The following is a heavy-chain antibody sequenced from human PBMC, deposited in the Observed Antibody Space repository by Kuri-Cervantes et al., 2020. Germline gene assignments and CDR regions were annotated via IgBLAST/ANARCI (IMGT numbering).Heavy chain of an antibody. V-gene: IGHV1-2*02. CDR3: ARGGYGSGNYLDS. CDR1: GYTFTGYY. D-gene: IGHD3-10*01. CDR2: INPNSGGT. Sequence: ASVKVSCKASGYTFTGYYMHWVRQAPGQGLEWMGWINPNSGGTNYAQKFQGRVTMTTDTSTDTGYMELRSLRSVDTAVYYCARGGYGSGNYLDSWGQGTLVTVSS. J-gene: IGHJ4*02.